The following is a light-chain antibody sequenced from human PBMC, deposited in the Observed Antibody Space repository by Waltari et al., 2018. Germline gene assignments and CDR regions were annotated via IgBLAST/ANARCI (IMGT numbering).Light chain of an antibody. CDR2: WAS. J-gene: IGKJ2*01. V-gene: IGKV4-1*01. CDR1: QSVLSSSNNKNY. CDR3: QQYYSNPRT. Sequence: DIVMTQSPDSLAVSLGERATINCKSSQSVLSSSNNKNYLAWYQQKPGQPPKLLISWASTRESGVPDRFSGSGSGTDFTLTISSLQAEDVAVYYCQQYYSNPRTFGQGTKLEIK.